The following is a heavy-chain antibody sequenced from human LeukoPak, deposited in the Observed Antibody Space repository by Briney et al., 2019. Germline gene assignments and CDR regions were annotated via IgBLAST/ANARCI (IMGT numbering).Heavy chain of an antibody. CDR1: GGSISSSSYY. J-gene: IGHJ4*02. CDR3: ASPGGYCSSTSCQKYYFDY. Sequence: PSETPSLTCTVSGGSISSSSYYWGWIRPPPGQGLEWVGGIYYSGSTYSTPSLKSRVSISADTSQNTFSLRLRSVTAADTAVYYCASPGGYCSSTSCQKYYFDYWGQGTLVTVSS. V-gene: IGHV4-39*01. CDR2: IYYSGST. D-gene: IGHD2-2*01.